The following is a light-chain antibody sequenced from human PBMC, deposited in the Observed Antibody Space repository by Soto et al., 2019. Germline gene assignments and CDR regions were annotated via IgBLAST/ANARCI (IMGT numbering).Light chain of an antibody. CDR2: GAS. CDR3: QHYVTSSIT. CDR1: QSVSSSY. V-gene: IGKV3-20*01. Sequence: EIVLTQSPGTLSLSPGERATLSCRASQSVSSSYLAWYQQKPGQAPRLLMYGASSRATGTPDRISGGGSGTDFTLTISRLEPEDFAVYYCQHYVTSSITFGQGTRLEIK. J-gene: IGKJ5*01.